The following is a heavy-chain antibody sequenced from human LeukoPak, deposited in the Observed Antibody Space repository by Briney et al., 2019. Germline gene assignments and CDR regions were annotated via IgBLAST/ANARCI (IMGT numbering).Heavy chain of an antibody. V-gene: IGHV3-21*01. CDR1: GFTFSSYS. Sequence: GGSLRLSCVASGFTFSSYSMNWVRQAPGKGLEWFSSISTSSSYIYYADSVKGRFTISRDNAKNSLYLQMNSLRAEDTAVYYCARGGVGGSAFDIWGQGTMVTVSS. CDR2: ISTSSSYI. D-gene: IGHD3-16*01. CDR3: ARGGVGGSAFDI. J-gene: IGHJ3*02.